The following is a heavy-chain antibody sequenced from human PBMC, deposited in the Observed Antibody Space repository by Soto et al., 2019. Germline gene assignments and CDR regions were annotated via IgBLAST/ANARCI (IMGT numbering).Heavy chain of an antibody. Sequence: EVQLVESGGGLAQPGGSRRLSCAASGFTLSGYAMDWVRQAPGKGLEYVSGISSNGVGTYYANSVQGRFTISRDNSKNTVYLQMGSLRPEDMAVYYCARRARPDFYYMDVWGKGTTVTVS. J-gene: IGHJ6*03. CDR1: GFTLSGYA. D-gene: IGHD6-6*01. V-gene: IGHV3-64*01. CDR2: ISSNGVGT. CDR3: ARRARPDFYYMDV.